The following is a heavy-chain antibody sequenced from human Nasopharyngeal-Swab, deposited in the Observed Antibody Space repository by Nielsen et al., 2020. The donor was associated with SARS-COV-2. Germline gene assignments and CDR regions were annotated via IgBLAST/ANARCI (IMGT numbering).Heavy chain of an antibody. J-gene: IGHJ5*02. CDR2: IYYSGST. Sequence: MRQPRGKGLEWIGYIYYSGSTYYNPSLKSRVTISVDTSKNQFSLKLSSVTAADTAVYYCARGRKQQLVLRWFDPWGQGTLVTVSS. D-gene: IGHD6-13*01. V-gene: IGHV4-31*02. CDR3: ARGRKQQLVLRWFDP.